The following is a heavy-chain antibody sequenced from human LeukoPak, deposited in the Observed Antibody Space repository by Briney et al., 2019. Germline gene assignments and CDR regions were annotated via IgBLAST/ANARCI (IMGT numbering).Heavy chain of an antibody. V-gene: IGHV6-1*01. CDR2: TYYRSKWYN. J-gene: IGHJ4*02. D-gene: IGHD3-10*01. CDR1: GDSVSSSSAA. CDR3: ARDLSGGISMIRGVIND. Sequence: SQTLSLTCALSGDSVSSSSAAWNWIRQSPSRGLEWLGRTYYRSKWYNDYAESVKGRISINADTSKNQFSLHLNSVTPEDTALYYCARDLSGGISMIRGVINDWGQGTQVTDSS.